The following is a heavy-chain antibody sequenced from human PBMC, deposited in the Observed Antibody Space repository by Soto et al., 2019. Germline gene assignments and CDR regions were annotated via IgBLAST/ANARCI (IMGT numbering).Heavy chain of an antibody. CDR1: GYIFVNYG. CDR2: ISPYTGDT. Sequence: QVQLVQSGDEMKKPGASVRVSCKATGYIFVNYGIAWVRQAPGQGLEWMGWISPYTGDTHSASKVQGRLTMTTDTSTSKAYMDLGSLTSADTAVYYCAMVDNYVTPTPQDAWGQGTTVTVSS. V-gene: IGHV1-18*01. D-gene: IGHD3-16*01. CDR3: AMVDNYVTPTPQDA. J-gene: IGHJ6*02.